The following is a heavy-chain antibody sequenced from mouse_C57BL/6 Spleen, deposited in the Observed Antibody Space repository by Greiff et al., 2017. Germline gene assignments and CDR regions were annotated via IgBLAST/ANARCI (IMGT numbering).Heavy chain of an antibody. J-gene: IGHJ4*01. CDR1: GYSITSGYD. CDR3: ARSNPYGYYAMDY. Sequence: VQLKQSGPGMVKPSQSLSLTCTVTGYSITSGYDWHWIRHFPGNKLEWMGYISYSGSTNYNPSLKSRISITHDTSKNHFFLKLNSVTTEDTATYYCARSNPYGYYAMDYWGQGTSVTVSS. CDR2: ISYSGST. D-gene: IGHD1-1*02. V-gene: IGHV3-1*01.